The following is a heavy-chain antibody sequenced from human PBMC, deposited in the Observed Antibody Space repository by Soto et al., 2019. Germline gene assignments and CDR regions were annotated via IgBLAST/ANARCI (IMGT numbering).Heavy chain of an antibody. Sequence: QVQLQESGPGLVKPSQTLSLTCTVSGGSISSGGYYWSWIRPHPGEGLEWIGYVYYSGSTYYNPSLKSRVTILVDTSKNQFSLKLSSVTAADTAVYYCARESRKYCSGGSCYPNWFDPWGQGTLVTVSS. J-gene: IGHJ5*02. CDR3: ARESRKYCSGGSCYPNWFDP. D-gene: IGHD2-15*01. V-gene: IGHV4-31*03. CDR1: GGSISSGGYY. CDR2: VYYSGST.